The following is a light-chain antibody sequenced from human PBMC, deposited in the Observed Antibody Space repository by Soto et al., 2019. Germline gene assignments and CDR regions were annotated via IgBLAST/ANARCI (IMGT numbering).Light chain of an antibody. V-gene: IGKV3-20*01. CDR1: QSVMSSR. Sequence: EIVLTQSPGTLSLSPGERATLSCRASQSVMSSRLAWYQQKPGQAPRLLIYGASSRAAGIPDRFSGSGSGTDFALTIIRLEPEDFAVYYCQQYGTSPLTFGQGTRLEIK. CDR2: GAS. J-gene: IGKJ5*01. CDR3: QQYGTSPLT.